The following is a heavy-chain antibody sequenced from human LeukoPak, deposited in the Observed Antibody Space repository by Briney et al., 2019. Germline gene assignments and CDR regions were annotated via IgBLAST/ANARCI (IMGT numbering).Heavy chain of an antibody. CDR2: INPNSGGT. Sequence: APVKVSCKASGYTFTGYYMHWVRQAPGQGLEWMGWINPNSGGTNYAQKFQGRVTMTRDTSISTAYMELSRLRSDDTAVYYCARNPDCSGGSCYSAWFDPWGQGTLVTVSS. CDR3: ARNPDCSGGSCYSAWFDP. CDR1: GYTFTGYY. D-gene: IGHD2-15*01. J-gene: IGHJ5*02. V-gene: IGHV1-2*02.